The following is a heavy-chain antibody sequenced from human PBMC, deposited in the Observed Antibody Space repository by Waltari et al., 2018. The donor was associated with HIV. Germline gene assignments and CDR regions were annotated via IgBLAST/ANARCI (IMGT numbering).Heavy chain of an antibody. J-gene: IGHJ4*02. V-gene: IGHV3-66*01. CDR1: GFTASHNY. Sequence: EVQLVESGGGLVQPGGSLRLSGAASGFTASHNYMTWVRQAPGKGLEWVSVIYSAGSTYYADSVKGRFTISRNNSKNTLYLQMNSLRAEDTAVYYCARAGSYGSGRRENYFDYWGQGTLVTVSS. CDR3: ARAGSYGSGRRENYFDY. CDR2: IYSAGST. D-gene: IGHD3-10*01.